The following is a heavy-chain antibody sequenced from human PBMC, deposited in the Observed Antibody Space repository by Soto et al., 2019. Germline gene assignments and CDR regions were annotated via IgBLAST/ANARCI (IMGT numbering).Heavy chain of an antibody. J-gene: IGHJ6*02. Sequence: SQTLSLPCAISGDSVSSNSAACNFIRQSPSRGLEWLGRTYYRSNWYNDYAVSVKSRITINPDTSKNQFSLQLNSVTPEDTAVYYCARDPQAARHYYYGMDVWGQGTTVTVSS. D-gene: IGHD6-6*01. V-gene: IGHV6-1*01. CDR1: GDSVSSNSAA. CDR2: TYYRSNWYN. CDR3: ARDPQAARHYYYGMDV.